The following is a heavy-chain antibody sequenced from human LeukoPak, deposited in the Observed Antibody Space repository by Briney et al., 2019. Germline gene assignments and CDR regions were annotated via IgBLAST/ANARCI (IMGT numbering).Heavy chain of an antibody. D-gene: IGHD1-14*01. Sequence: SETLSLTCAVYGGSFSGYYWSWIRQPPGKGLEWIGEINHSGSTNYNPSLKSRVTISVDTSKNQFSLKLSSVTAADTAVYYCAREPLRYGPPGYWGQGTLVTVSS. J-gene: IGHJ4*02. CDR1: GGSFSGYY. CDR3: AREPLRYGPPGY. V-gene: IGHV4-34*01. CDR2: INHSGST.